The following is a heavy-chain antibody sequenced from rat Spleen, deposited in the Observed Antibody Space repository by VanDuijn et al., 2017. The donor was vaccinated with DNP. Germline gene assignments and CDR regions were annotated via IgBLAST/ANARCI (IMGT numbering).Heavy chain of an antibody. Sequence: EVQLVESGGGLVQPGRSLKLSCAASGFTFSNYYMAWVRQAPTKGLEWVATISTSGGSTYYRDSVKGRFTVSRDNAKSSLYLQMDSLRSEDTATYYCARRANWIYWYFDFWGPGTMVTVSS. V-gene: IGHV5-25*01. J-gene: IGHJ1*01. CDR3: ARRANWIYWYFDF. CDR1: GFTFSNYY. CDR2: ISTSGGST. D-gene: IGHD5-1*01.